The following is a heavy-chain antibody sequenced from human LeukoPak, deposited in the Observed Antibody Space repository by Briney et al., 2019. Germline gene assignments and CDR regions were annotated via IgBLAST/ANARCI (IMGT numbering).Heavy chain of an antibody. CDR3: AREGWDCSSTSCYPFDY. J-gene: IGHJ4*02. Sequence: SETLSLTCAVYGGSFSGYYWSWIRQPPGKGLEWIGEINHSGSTNYNPSLKSRVTISVDTSKNQFSLKLSSVTAADTAVYYCAREGWDCSSTSCYPFDYWGQGTLVTVSS. V-gene: IGHV4-34*01. CDR1: GGSFSGYY. D-gene: IGHD2-2*01. CDR2: INHSGST.